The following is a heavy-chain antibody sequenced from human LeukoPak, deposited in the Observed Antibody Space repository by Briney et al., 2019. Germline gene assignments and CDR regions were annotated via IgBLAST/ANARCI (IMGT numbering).Heavy chain of an antibody. CDR3: ARDIAQGVPGHDY. D-gene: IGHD6-13*01. CDR2: IYTSGST. V-gene: IGHV4-61*02. CDR1: GGSISSGSYY. Sequence: SQTLSLTCTVSGGSISSGSYYWSWIRQPAGKGLEWIGRIYTSGSTNYNPSLKGRVTISVDTSKNQFSLKLSSVTAADTAVYYCARDIAQGVPGHDYWGQGTLVTVSS. J-gene: IGHJ4*02.